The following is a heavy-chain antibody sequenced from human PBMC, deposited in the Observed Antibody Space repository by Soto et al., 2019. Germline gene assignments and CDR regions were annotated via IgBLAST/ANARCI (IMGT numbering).Heavy chain of an antibody. CDR3: ARAISLGELYGDAFDI. J-gene: IGHJ3*02. CDR2: IYYSGST. D-gene: IGHD3-16*01. CDR1: GGSICSGGYY. Sequence: PSETLSLTCTVSGGSICSGGYYWSWIRQHPGKGLEWIGYIYYSGSTYYNPSLKSRVTISVDTSKNQFSLKLSSVTAADTAVYYCARAISLGELYGDAFDIWGQGTMVTVSS. V-gene: IGHV4-31*03.